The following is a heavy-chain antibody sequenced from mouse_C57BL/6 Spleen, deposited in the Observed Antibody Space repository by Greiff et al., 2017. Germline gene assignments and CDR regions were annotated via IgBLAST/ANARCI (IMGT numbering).Heavy chain of an antibody. J-gene: IGHJ4*01. V-gene: IGHV1-9*01. D-gene: IGHD1-1*01. CDR2: ILPGSGST. CDR3: AKTRTTVVASDARDY. Sequence: QVQLQQSGAELMKPGASVKLSCKATGYTFPGYWIEWVKQRPGHGLEWIGEILPGSGSTNYNEKFKGKATFTADTSSNTAYMQLSSLTTEDSAIYYCAKTRTTVVASDARDYWGQGTSVTVSS. CDR1: GYTFPGYW.